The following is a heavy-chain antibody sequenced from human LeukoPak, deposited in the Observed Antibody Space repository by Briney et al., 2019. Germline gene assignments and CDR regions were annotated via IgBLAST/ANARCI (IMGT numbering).Heavy chain of an antibody. CDR1: GYTFINYW. CDR3: ARRNREKAISLDL. CDR2: IAPSASQT. Sequence: RGESLKISCEASGYTFINYWINWVRQMPGGGLEWMGRIAPSASQTNYNPSFRGHVTVSVDTSISTAYLQLSSLKASDTAIYYCARRNREKAISLDLWGRGTVVTVAS. V-gene: IGHV5-10-1*01. D-gene: IGHD1-14*01. J-gene: IGHJ2*01.